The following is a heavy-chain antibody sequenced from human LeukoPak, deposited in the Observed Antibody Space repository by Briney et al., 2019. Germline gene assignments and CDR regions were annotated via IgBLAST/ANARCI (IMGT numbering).Heavy chain of an antibody. Sequence: PSETLSLTCTVSGGSISSSSYYWGWIRQPPGKGLEWIGSIYYSGSTYYSPSLKSRVTISVDTSKNQFSLKLSSVTAADTAVYYRARHLVAVQYQLLSGFDCWGQGTLVTVSS. V-gene: IGHV4-39*01. J-gene: IGHJ4*02. CDR2: IYYSGST. CDR3: ARHLVAVQYQLLSGFDC. D-gene: IGHD2-2*01. CDR1: GGSISSSSYY.